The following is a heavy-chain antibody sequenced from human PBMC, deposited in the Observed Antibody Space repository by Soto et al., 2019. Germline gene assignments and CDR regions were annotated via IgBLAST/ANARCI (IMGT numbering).Heavy chain of an antibody. CDR3: ARDLTGQLELTHAFDI. V-gene: IGHV1-18*01. CDR2: ISAYNGNT. J-gene: IGHJ3*02. CDR1: GYTFTSYG. D-gene: IGHD1-7*01. Sequence: QVPLVQSGAEVKKPGASVKVSCKASGYTFTSYGISWVRQAPGQGLEWMGWISAYNGNTNYAQKLQGRVTMTTDTSTSTAYMELRSLRSDDTAVYYCARDLTGQLELTHAFDIWGQGTMVTVSS.